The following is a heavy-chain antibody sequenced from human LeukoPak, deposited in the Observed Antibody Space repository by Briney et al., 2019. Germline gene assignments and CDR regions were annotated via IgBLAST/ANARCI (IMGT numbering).Heavy chain of an antibody. D-gene: IGHD3-10*01. Sequence: SETLSLTCTVSGGSISSSSYYWGWIRQPPGKGLEWIGSIYYSGSTYYNPSLKSRVTISVDTSKNQFSLKLSSVTAADTAVYYCARARTYYYGSGSYYPFDYWGQGTLVTVSS. CDR2: IYYSGST. V-gene: IGHV4-39*07. CDR3: ARARTYYYGSGSYYPFDY. CDR1: GGSISSSSYY. J-gene: IGHJ4*02.